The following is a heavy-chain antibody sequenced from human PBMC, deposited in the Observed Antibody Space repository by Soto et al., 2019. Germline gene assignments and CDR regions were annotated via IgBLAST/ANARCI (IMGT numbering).Heavy chain of an antibody. J-gene: IGHJ4*02. Sequence: QVQLVESGGGVVQPGRSLTLSCVASGFIFSNNGMQWVRQAPGKGLESVAVIWYDGTNKYYADSVKGRFTISRDNSKNTLHLQMNSLRAEDTAVYFCARARGHNYGEVDSWGQGVLVTVSP. CDR3: ARARGHNYGEVDS. CDR1: GFIFSNNG. V-gene: IGHV3-33*01. CDR2: IWYDGTNK. D-gene: IGHD5-18*01.